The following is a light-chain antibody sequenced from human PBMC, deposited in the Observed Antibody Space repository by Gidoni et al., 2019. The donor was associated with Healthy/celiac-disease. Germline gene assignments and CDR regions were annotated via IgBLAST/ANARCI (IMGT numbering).Light chain of an antibody. Sequence: QSVLTQPPPVSEAPRQRVTLSCSGSSSNIGNNAVNWYPQLPGKAPKLLIYYDDLLPSGVSDRFSGSKSGTSASLAISGLQSEDGADYYCAAWDDSLNGPVFGGGTKLTVL. V-gene: IGLV1-36*01. CDR3: AAWDDSLNGPV. CDR1: SSNIGNNA. J-gene: IGLJ3*02. CDR2: YDD.